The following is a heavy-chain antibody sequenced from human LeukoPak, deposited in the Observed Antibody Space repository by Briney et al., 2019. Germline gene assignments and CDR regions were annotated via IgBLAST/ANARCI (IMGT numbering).Heavy chain of an antibody. CDR1: GGSLSSYY. CDR3: GRQTCSGGSCPFDY. J-gene: IGHJ4*02. V-gene: IGHV4-59*08. CDR2: IHYSGSS. Sequence: SETLSLICIVSGGSLSSYYWSWIRQPPGEGLEWIGYIHYSGSSNYNPSLKSRVTISVDTSKNQFSLKLSSVTAADTAVYYCGRQTCSGGSCPFDYWGQGTVVTVSS. D-gene: IGHD2-15*01.